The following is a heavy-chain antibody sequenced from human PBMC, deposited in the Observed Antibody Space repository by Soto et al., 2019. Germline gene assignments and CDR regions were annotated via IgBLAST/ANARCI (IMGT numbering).Heavy chain of an antibody. D-gene: IGHD7-27*01. J-gene: IGHJ6*03. CDR2: INHSGST. V-gene: IGHV4-34*01. CDR1: WGYFRGYY. CDR3: ARGLGKWGFSYMDV. Sequence: SQTMSLTYAVDWGYFRGYYWSWIRQPPGKGLEWIGEINHSGSTDYNPSLKSRVTISVDTSKNQFSLKLSSVTAADTAVYYCARGLGKWGFSYMDVWGKGTTVTVSS.